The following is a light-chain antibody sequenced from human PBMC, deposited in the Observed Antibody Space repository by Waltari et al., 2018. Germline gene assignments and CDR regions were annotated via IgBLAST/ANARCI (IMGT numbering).Light chain of an antibody. V-gene: IGLV2-11*01. CDR3: CSYAGPDNHVV. Sequence: QSALTQPRSVSGSPAQSVTISCSGTSSDIGGYNYFSWYQQYPGKAPKLIIYEVNKRPPGVPDRFSGSKSGNTASLTISGLQTEDEADYYCCSYAGPDNHVVFGGGTKMTVL. CDR2: EVN. J-gene: IGLJ2*01. CDR1: SSDIGGYNY.